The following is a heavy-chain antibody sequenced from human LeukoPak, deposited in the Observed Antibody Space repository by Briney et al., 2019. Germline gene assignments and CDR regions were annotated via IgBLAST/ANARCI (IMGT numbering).Heavy chain of an antibody. CDR3: VWELPGY. Sequence: PGGSLRLSCAASGLTFSSYAMHWVRQAPGKGLEWVAVISYDGSNKYYADSVKGRFTISRDNSKNTLYLQMNSLRAEDTAVYYCVWELPGYWGQGTLVTVSS. CDR2: ISYDGSNK. J-gene: IGHJ4*02. D-gene: IGHD1-14*01. V-gene: IGHV3-30*04. CDR1: GLTFSSYA.